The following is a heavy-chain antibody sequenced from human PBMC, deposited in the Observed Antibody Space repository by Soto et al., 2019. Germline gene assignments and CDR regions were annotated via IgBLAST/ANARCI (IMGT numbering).Heavy chain of an antibody. D-gene: IGHD3-3*01. V-gene: IGHV1-18*04. CDR1: GYTFTSYG. Sequence: ASVKVSCKASGYTFTSYGISWVRQAPGQGLEWMGWISAYNGNTNYAQKLQGRVTMTTDTSTSTAYMELRSLRSDDTAVYYCARDSLRFLEWLPRPYYYYYGMDVWGQGTTVTVSS. CDR3: ARDSLRFLEWLPRPYYYYYGMDV. CDR2: ISAYNGNT. J-gene: IGHJ6*02.